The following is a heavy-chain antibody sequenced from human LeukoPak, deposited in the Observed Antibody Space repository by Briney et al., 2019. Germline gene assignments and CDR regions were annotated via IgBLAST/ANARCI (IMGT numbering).Heavy chain of an antibody. CDR2: VDPEDGET. J-gene: IGHJ4*02. CDR1: GYTFTDYY. Sequence: GASVKVSCKASGYTFTDYYMHWVQQAPGKGLEWMGRVDPEDGETIYAEKFQGRVTITADTSTDTAYMELSSLRSEDTAVYCCATESTVDTPTGWGQGTLVTVSS. V-gene: IGHV1-69-2*01. CDR3: ATESTVDTPTG. D-gene: IGHD5-18*01.